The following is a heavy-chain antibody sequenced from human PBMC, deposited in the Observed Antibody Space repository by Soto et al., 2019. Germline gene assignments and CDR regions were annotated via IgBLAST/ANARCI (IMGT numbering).Heavy chain of an antibody. J-gene: IGHJ3*01. CDR1: GFIFRNYA. V-gene: IGHV3-23*01. CDR3: TMDPNCHHIGAFDF. Sequence: EVQLLESGGGLVQPGGSLRVSCAGSGFIFRNYAMTWVRQGPGKGLEWISSITGDRGRTDYADSVKGGFTISRDNSKNTLYLRMYSLRGDDTAIYSCTMDPNCHHIGAFDFWGKGAMVTVSP. CDR2: ITGDRGRT. D-gene: IGHD2-15*01.